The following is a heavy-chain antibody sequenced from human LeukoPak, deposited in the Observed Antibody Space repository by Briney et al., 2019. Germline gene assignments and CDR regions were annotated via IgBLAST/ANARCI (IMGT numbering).Heavy chain of an antibody. V-gene: IGHV4-39*01. J-gene: IGHJ4*02. Sequence: SETLSLTCTVSGGSISSTTYYWGWIRQPPGKGLEWIGTIYDSGSTYYSPSLKSRVTISVDTSKNQFSLNGSSVAAADTAVYDCARLLAHFDYWGQGTLVTVSS. CDR3: ARLLAHFDY. CDR2: IYDSGST. CDR1: GGSISSTTYY.